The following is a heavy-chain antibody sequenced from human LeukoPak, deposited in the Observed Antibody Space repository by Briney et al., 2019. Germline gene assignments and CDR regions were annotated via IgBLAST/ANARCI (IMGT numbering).Heavy chain of an antibody. D-gene: IGHD5-18*01. Sequence: SETLSLTCTVSGGSISSYYWSWIRQPPGQGLEWIGYIYYSGSTNYNPSLKSRVTISVDTSKNQFSLKLSSVTAADTAVYYCARATSAHVDTAMVTHYFDYWGQGTLVTVSS. CDR3: ARATSAHVDTAMVTHYFDY. CDR1: GGSISSYY. J-gene: IGHJ4*02. V-gene: IGHV4-59*01. CDR2: IYYSGST.